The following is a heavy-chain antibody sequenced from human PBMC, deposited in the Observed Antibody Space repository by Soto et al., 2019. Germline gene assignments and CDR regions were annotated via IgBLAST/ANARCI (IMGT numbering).Heavy chain of an antibody. CDR2: IYYSGST. J-gene: IGHJ4*02. V-gene: IGHV4-39*01. Sequence: SETLSLTCTVSGGPFDSTGYYWAWVRQPPGKGLEWLAYIYYSGSTYYNPSLKSRLTISVDTSRNQLALSLSSVTAADTAVYYCAIVPIVRPTPYYIHYPGQATLVSVSS. CDR1: GGPFDSTGYY. CDR3: AIVPIVRPTPYYIHY. D-gene: IGHD3-10*01.